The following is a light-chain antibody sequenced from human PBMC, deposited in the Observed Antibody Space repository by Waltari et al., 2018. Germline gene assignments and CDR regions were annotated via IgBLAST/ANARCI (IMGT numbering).Light chain of an antibody. CDR1: QTVSRSY. J-gene: IGKJ2*01. CDR2: GAS. CDR3: QQFASSPWT. Sequence: EIVLTQSPGALSLSPGERATLSCRASQTVSRSYLAWYQQKPGQAPRLLVYGASSRAPGIPARFSGSGSGTDFTLTINRLEPEDFAVYYCQQFASSPWTFGQGTKLEIK. V-gene: IGKV3-20*01.